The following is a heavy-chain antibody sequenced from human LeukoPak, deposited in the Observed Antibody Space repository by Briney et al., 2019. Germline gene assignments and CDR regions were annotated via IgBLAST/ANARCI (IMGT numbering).Heavy chain of an antibody. CDR1: GFTFSSYG. V-gene: IGHV3-30*02. D-gene: IGHD1-1*01. Sequence: GGSLRLSCAASGFTFSSYGMHWVRQAPGKGLEWVTFIRYDGSNKYYADSVKGRFTISRDNSKNTLYLQMNSLRAEDTAVYYCARGTGSISPYDYWGQGTLVTVSS. CDR2: IRYDGSNK. CDR3: ARGTGSISPYDY. J-gene: IGHJ4*02.